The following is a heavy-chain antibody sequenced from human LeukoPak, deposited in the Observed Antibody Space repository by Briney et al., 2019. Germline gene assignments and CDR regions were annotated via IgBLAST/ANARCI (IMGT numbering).Heavy chain of an antibody. Sequence: PGGSLRLSCAASGFTFSSYDMNWVRQAPGKGLEWVSYISSSASTIYYADSVKGRFTISRDNAKNSLYLQMNSLRAEDTAFYYCARAYYYDSSGYYPFDYWGQGTLVTVSS. CDR1: GFTFSSYD. V-gene: IGHV3-48*03. CDR2: ISSSASTI. J-gene: IGHJ4*02. D-gene: IGHD3-22*01. CDR3: ARAYYYDSSGYYPFDY.